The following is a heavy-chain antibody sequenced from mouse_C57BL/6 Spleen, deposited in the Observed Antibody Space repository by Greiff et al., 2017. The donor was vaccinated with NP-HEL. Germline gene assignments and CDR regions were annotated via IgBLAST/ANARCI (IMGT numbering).Heavy chain of an antibody. V-gene: IGHV1-80*01. Sequence: VQLQQSGAELVKPGASVKISCKASGYAFSSYWMNWVKQRPGKGLEWIGQIYPGDGDTNYNGKFKGEATLTADKSSSTAYMQLSSLTSEDSAVYFCARRGVYYGNYVGYFDVWGTGTTVTVSS. CDR2: IYPGDGDT. CDR1: GYAFSSYW. D-gene: IGHD2-1*01. J-gene: IGHJ1*03. CDR3: ARRGVYYGNYVGYFDV.